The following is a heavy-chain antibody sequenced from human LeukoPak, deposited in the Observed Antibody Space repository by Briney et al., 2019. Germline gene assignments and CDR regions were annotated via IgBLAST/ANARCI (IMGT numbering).Heavy chain of an antibody. CDR1: GASISTYH. D-gene: IGHD6-13*01. CDR3: AGYSSTWIPKYFQH. Sequence: SETLSLTCTVSGASISTYHWSWIRQPAGKGLEWIGRIYTSGSTNYNPSLKSRLTMSVDTSKNHFSLKLSSVTAADTAVYYCAGYSSTWIPKYFQHWGQGTLVTVSS. V-gene: IGHV4-4*07. CDR2: IYTSGST. J-gene: IGHJ1*01.